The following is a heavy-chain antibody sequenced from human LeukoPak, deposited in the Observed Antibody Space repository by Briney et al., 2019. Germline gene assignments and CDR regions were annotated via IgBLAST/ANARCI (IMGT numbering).Heavy chain of an antibody. J-gene: IGHJ5*02. D-gene: IGHD6-25*01. V-gene: IGHV3-48*01. CDR1: GFTVSVLS. CDR3: AGGDWDIDSGYYHP. CDR2: ISSSSSAR. Sequence: GGSLRLSHPVAGFTVSVLSTNSARQAPGKGMEWISYISSSSSARFFADSVKGRFTISRDNAENSLYLQMNNLRAEDTAVYYFAGGDWDIDSGYYHPWGQGTPVTVSS.